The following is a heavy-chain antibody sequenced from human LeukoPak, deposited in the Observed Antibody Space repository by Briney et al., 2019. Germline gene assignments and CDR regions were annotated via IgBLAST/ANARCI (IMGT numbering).Heavy chain of an antibody. J-gene: IGHJ4*02. CDR2: IRSKAYGGTT. D-gene: IGHD3-22*01. CDR3: TRDSGYYYDSSGPNY. CDR1: GFTFGDYA. V-gene: IGHV3-49*04. Sequence: GGSLRLSCTASGFTFGDYAMSWVRQAPGKGLEWVGFIRSKAYGGTTEYAASVKGRFTISRDDSKSIAYLQMNSLKTEDTAVYYCTRDSGYYYDSSGPNYWGQGTLVTVSS.